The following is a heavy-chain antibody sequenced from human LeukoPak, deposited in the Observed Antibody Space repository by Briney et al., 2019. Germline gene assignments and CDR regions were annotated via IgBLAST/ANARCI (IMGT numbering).Heavy chain of an antibody. Sequence: GGSLRPSCAASGFTVSSHWMIWVRQAPGRGLEWVADINQDGSDKYYVDSVKGRFTISRDNAKNSLYLQMNSLRAEDTAVYYCVRLKVYITTWLAYYMDVWGQGTTVTVSS. CDR3: VRLKVYITTWLAYYMDV. CDR2: INQDGSDK. V-gene: IGHV3-7*01. J-gene: IGHJ6*03. CDR1: GFTVSSHW. D-gene: IGHD6-13*01.